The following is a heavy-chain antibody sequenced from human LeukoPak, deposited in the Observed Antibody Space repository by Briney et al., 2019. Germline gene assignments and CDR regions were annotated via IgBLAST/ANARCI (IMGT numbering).Heavy chain of an antibody. V-gene: IGHV3-48*03. D-gene: IGHD3-10*01. J-gene: IGHJ6*03. CDR1: GFTFSSYE. Sequence: PGGSLRLSCAASGFTFSSYEMNWVRQAPGKGLEWVSYISSSGSTIYYADSVKGRFTISRDNAKNSLYLQMNSLRAEDTAVYYCARDAYGSGSYYYYMDVWGKGTTVTISS. CDR3: ARDAYGSGSYYYYMDV. CDR2: ISSSGSTI.